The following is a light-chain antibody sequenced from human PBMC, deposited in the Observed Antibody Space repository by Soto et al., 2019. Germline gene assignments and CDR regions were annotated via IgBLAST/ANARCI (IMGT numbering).Light chain of an antibody. Sequence: DVQLTQSPSFLSASIGDRVTISCRASQGISSYLAWYQHKPGKAPNLLISAASTLQSGVPSRFSGSGSGTEFTLTISSLQPEDFATYYCQQLNSYPLSFGGGTKVEIK. CDR2: AAS. CDR1: QGISSY. J-gene: IGKJ4*01. V-gene: IGKV1-9*01. CDR3: QQLNSYPLS.